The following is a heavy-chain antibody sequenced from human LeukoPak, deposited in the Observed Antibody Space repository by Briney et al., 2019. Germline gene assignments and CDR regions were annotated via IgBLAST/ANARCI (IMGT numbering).Heavy chain of an antibody. V-gene: IGHV3-23*01. D-gene: IGHD3-10*01. CDR1: GFIFSSYA. Sequence: GGSLRLSCAASGFIFSSYAMNWVRQALGAGLEWVSAISGGGGRSRTYYADSVKGRVTISRDNSKNTLYLQMNSLRAEDTAVYYCAKDWDGSGFFDPWGQGTLVTVSS. J-gene: IGHJ5*02. CDR3: AKDWDGSGFFDP. CDR2: ISGGGGRSRT.